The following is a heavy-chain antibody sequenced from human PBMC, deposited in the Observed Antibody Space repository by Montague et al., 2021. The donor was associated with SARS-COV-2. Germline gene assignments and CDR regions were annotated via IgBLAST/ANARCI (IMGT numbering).Heavy chain of an antibody. CDR1: GFTVSSNY. CDR2: ISGSGGST. V-gene: IGHV3-23*01. J-gene: IGHJ4*02. D-gene: IGHD3-22*01. CDR3: AKGERITMIVVVTLLDY. Sequence: SLRLSCAASGFTVSSNYMSWVRQAPGKGLEWVSAISGSGGSTYYADSVKGRFTIPRDNSKNTLYLQTNSLRAEDTAVYYCAKGERITMIVVVTLLDYWGQGTLVTVSS.